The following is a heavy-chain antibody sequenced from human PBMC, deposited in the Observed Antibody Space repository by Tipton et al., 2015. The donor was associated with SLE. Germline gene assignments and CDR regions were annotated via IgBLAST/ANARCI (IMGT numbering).Heavy chain of an antibody. CDR2: IYHSAST. J-gene: IGHJ4*01. CDR1: GGSISSYY. V-gene: IGHV4-59*01. Sequence: TLSLTCTVSGGSISSYYWSWIRQPPGKGLEWIGYIYHSASTNYNPSLKSRVTISVDTSKNQFSLKLTSVTAADTAVYYCAREGYYDNSGYYPLFDSWGQGILVTVSS. CDR3: AREGYYDNSGYYPLFDS. D-gene: IGHD3-22*01.